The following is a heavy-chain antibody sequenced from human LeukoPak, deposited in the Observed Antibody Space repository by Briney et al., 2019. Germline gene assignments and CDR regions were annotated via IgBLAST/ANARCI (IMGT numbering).Heavy chain of an antibody. CDR3: AMHTVIASSWSLDY. J-gene: IGHJ4*02. CDR1: GGSISSSSYY. Sequence: PSETLSLTCSVSGGSISSSSYYWGWIRQPPGKGLVGIGSIYYSGNTYNNPSLMSRVTISVDTSKNQLSLKLTSVTAADTAVYYCAMHTVIASSWSLDYWGQGTLVTVSS. V-gene: IGHV4-39*01. CDR2: IYYSGNT. D-gene: IGHD6-13*01.